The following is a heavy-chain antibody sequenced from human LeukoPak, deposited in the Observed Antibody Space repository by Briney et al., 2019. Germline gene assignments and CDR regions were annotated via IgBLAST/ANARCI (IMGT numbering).Heavy chain of an antibody. CDR1: GFTFSSYG. CDR2: IWYDGSNK. D-gene: IGHD3-16*01. V-gene: IGHV3-33*01. CDR3: ARDPSLGGHVDY. J-gene: IGHJ4*02. Sequence: GGSLRLSCAASGFTFSSYGMHWVRQAPGKGLEWVAVIWYDGSNKCYADSVKGRFTISRDNSKNTLYLQMNSLRAEDTAVYYCARDPSLGGHVDYWGQGTLVTVSS.